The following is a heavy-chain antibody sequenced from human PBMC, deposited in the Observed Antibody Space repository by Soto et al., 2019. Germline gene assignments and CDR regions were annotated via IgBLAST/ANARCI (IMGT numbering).Heavy chain of an antibody. CDR1: GFTFSSYE. D-gene: IGHD2-2*01. Sequence: GGSLRLSCAASGFTFSSYEMNWVRQAPGKGLEWVSYISSSGSTIYYAGSVKGRFTISRDNAKNSLYLQMNSLRAEDTAVYYCARDCSSTSCQMDYYYYYGMDVWGQGTTVTVSS. CDR3: ARDCSSTSCQMDYYYYYGMDV. CDR2: ISSSGSTI. V-gene: IGHV3-48*03. J-gene: IGHJ6*02.